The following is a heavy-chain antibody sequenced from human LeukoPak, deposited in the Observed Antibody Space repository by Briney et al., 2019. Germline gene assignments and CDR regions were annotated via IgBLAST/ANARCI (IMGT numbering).Heavy chain of an antibody. J-gene: IGHJ4*02. Sequence: GASVKVSCKAFGYTFTGYYMHWVRQAPGQGPEWMGCINPNSGGTNYAQKFQGRVTMTRDTSTSTVYMELSRLRSDDTAVFYCARGLAAALGYFDYWGQGTLVTVSS. D-gene: IGHD2-15*01. CDR3: ARGLAAALGYFDY. CDR2: INPNSGGT. CDR1: GYTFTGYY. V-gene: IGHV1-2*02.